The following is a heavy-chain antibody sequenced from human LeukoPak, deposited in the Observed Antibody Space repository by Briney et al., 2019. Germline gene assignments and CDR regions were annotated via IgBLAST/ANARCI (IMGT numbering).Heavy chain of an antibody. Sequence: SVKVSCKASGCTFTSYDISWVRQAPGQGLEWMGGIIPIIGAANYAQKFQGRVTITTDESTSTAYMELSSLRSDDTAEYYCAREGDGYNDYWGQGTLVTVSS. J-gene: IGHJ4*02. CDR2: IIPIIGAA. CDR1: GCTFTSYD. D-gene: IGHD5-24*01. V-gene: IGHV1-69*05. CDR3: AREGDGYNDY.